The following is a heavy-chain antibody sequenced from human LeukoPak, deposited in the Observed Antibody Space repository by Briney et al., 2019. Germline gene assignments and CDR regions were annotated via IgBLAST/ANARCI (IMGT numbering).Heavy chain of an antibody. D-gene: IGHD5-18*01. CDR3: ARHSRGYNYGGVVDY. V-gene: IGHV4-39*01. J-gene: IGHJ4*02. CDR1: GDSISITAYY. CDR2: IYYSGTT. Sequence: SETLSLTCTLSGDSISITAYYWDWIRQPPGKGLEWIGSIYYSGTTYYNPSLESRVTVSVDTSKNHFSLRLSSVTAADTAVYYCARHSRGYNYGGVVDYWGQGHLVIVSS.